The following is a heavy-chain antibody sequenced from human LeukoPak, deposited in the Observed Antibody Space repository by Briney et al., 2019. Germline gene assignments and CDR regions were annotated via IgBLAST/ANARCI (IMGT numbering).Heavy chain of an antibody. D-gene: IGHD4/OR15-4a*01. J-gene: IGHJ4*02. CDR1: GFTFSSHA. V-gene: IGHV3-53*01. Sequence: AGGSLRLSCAASGFTFSSHAMSWVRQAPGKGLEWVSFIYSDNTHYSDSVKGRFTISRDNSKNTLYLQMNSLRAEDTAVYYCARRAGAYSHPYDYWGQGTLVTVSS. CDR3: ARRAGAYSHPYDY. CDR2: IYSDNT.